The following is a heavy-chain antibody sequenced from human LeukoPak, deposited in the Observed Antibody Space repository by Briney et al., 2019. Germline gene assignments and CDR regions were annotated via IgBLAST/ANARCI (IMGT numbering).Heavy chain of an antibody. Sequence: PGGSLRLSCAASGFTFSSYGMHWVRQAPGKGLEWVAFIRYDGSNKYYADSVKGRFTISRDNSKNTLYLQMNSLRAEDTAVYYCAKDSHYYGSGSCPDYWGQGTLVTVSS. V-gene: IGHV3-30*02. CDR2: IRYDGSNK. CDR1: GFTFSSYG. D-gene: IGHD3-10*01. J-gene: IGHJ4*02. CDR3: AKDSHYYGSGSCPDY.